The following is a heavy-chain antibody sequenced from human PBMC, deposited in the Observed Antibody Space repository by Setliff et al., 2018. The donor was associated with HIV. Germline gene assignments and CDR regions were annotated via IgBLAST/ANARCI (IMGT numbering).Heavy chain of an antibody. CDR1: GYSISSGYY. J-gene: IGHJ6*01. CDR2: IAYSGTTIYT. Sequence: PSETLSLTCGVSGYSISSGYYWGWIRQSPGKGLEWIADIAYSGTTIYTNYNPSLESRVTVSEDTSRHQFSLKLTSVTADDTAIYYGARGPSGRAPAPARAPHYYGLDLWGPGTTVTVSS. CDR3: ARGPSGRAPAPARAPHYYGLDL. D-gene: IGHD2-2*01. V-gene: IGHV4-38-2*01.